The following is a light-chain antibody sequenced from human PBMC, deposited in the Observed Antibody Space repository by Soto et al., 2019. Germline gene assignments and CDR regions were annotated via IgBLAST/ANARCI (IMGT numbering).Light chain of an antibody. Sequence: SALTQPHSASGTPGQRVTVSCSGSSSNIGTSSVHWFQQLPGTAPKLLISTTNQRPSGVPERFSGSKSGTSASLAISGLQSEDEADYYCAAWDDSLNGHVFGTGTQLTVL. J-gene: IGLJ1*01. CDR3: AAWDDSLNGHV. CDR1: SSNIGTSS. V-gene: IGLV1-44*01. CDR2: TTN.